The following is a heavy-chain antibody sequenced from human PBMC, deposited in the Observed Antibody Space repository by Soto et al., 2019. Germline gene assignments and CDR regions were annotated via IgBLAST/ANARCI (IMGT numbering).Heavy chain of an antibody. CDR1: GASINSGGYY. CDR3: ASGNAWEVPLAY. J-gene: IGHJ4*02. D-gene: IGHD1-26*01. CDR2: IYFSGST. V-gene: IGHV4-31*03. Sequence: SETLSLTCTVSGASINSGGYYWSWIRQLPGKGLEWIGYIYFSGSTYYNPSLESRVTISLDTSQNQFSLKLSSVTAADTAVYYCASGNAWEVPLAYWGQGTLVTVSS.